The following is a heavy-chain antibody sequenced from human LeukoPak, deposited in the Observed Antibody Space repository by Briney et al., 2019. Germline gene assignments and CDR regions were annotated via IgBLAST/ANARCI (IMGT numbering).Heavy chain of an antibody. CDR3: ARGRGGQPPLIVDY. Sequence: ASVKVSCKASGYTFTGYYMHWVRQAPGQGLEWMGWINPNSGGTNYAQKFQGWVTMTRDTSASTAYMELSSLRSEDTAVYYCARGRGGQPPLIVDYWGQGTLVTVSS. CDR1: GYTFTGYY. D-gene: IGHD3-22*01. CDR2: INPNSGGT. V-gene: IGHV1-2*04. J-gene: IGHJ4*02.